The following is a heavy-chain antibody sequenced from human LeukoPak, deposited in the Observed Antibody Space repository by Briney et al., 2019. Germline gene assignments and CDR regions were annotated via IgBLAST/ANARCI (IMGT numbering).Heavy chain of an antibody. CDR2: NSTSGNT. CDR3: ARHRTSGWGLDY. Sequence: SETLSLTCTVAGGSISSYHWSWIRQPPGQGLEWIGYNSTSGNTNYNPSLQSRVTKSVDTSKNQLSLKLSSGTDADTAVYYCARHRTSGWGLDYWGQGTHVTVS. V-gene: IGHV4-59*08. D-gene: IGHD6-19*01. CDR1: GGSISSYH. J-gene: IGHJ4*02.